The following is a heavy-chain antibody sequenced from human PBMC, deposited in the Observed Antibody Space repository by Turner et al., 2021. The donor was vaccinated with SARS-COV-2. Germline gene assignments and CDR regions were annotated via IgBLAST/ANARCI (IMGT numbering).Heavy chain of an antibody. V-gene: IGHV3-74*02. CDR3: TKISSITPLPNADDDALDM. Sequence: EVQLVESGGGLVKPGGSLRLSCAASGFTLSSYWMNWVRQAPGKGLVWVSRINSDGTITTYADSVKGRFTISRDNAKNTLYLQMNSLRVEDTSVYFCTKISSITPLPNADDDALDMWGQGTMVTVSS. J-gene: IGHJ3*02. CDR2: INSDGTIT. D-gene: IGHD6-6*01. CDR1: GFTLSSYW.